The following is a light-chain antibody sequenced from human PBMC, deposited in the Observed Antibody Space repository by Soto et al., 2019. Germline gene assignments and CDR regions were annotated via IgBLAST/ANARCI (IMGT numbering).Light chain of an antibody. J-gene: IGKJ4*01. V-gene: IGKV2-28*01. Sequence: EIVLTQSPLSLPVTPGEPASISCRSSRNLLHSNGYYYLDWYLQKPGQSQQLLIYLGYNRASGVHDRFSGSGSGTDFTLTIRRVEAEDVGVYFCAQGLATPFTFGGGTKVDIK. CDR3: AQGLATPFT. CDR2: LGY. CDR1: RNLLHSNGYYY.